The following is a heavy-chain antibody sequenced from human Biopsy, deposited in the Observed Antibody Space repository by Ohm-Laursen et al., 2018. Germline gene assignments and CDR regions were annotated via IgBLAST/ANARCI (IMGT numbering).Heavy chain of an antibody. D-gene: IGHD1-1*01. CDR1: GFTFSSYA. CDR3: ATTT. V-gene: IGHV3-23*01. CDR2: ISGSGASS. Sequence: SLRLSCSAPGFTFSSYAMSCVRQTPGKSLECISTISGSGASSHYADSVKARFTISRDNAKNTLYLQMNSLRAEDTAVYYCATTTRGRGTLVTVSS. J-gene: IGHJ4*02.